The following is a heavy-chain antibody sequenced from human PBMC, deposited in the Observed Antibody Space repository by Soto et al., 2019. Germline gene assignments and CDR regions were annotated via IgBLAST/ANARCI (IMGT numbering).Heavy chain of an antibody. V-gene: IGHV1-69*02. Sequence: QVQMVQSGAEVKKPGSSVKVSCKASGDTFSFYTINWVRQAPGLGLEWMGRVNPIISMSNYAQKFQGRVTMTAEKSTSTAYMELRSLRSADTAFYYCATSYGSGYRAFDYWGQGALVTVSS. CDR1: GDTFSFYT. CDR3: ATSYGSGYRAFDY. J-gene: IGHJ4*02. CDR2: VNPIISMS. D-gene: IGHD3-10*01.